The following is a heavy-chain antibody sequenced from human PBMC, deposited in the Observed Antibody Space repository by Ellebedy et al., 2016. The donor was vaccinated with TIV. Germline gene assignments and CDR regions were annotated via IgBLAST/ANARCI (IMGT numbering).Heavy chain of an antibody. V-gene: IGHV5-51*01. CDR1: GYSFSSYW. CDR3: ARWTLTVEGRGMDV. CDR2: IHPNDPDT. J-gene: IGHJ6*02. D-gene: IGHD3/OR15-3a*01. Sequence: PGGSLRLSCRGFGYSFSSYWIAWVRQMPGNGLEWMGTIHPNDPDTRYSPSFQGQVTISADKSISPAYLQWSSLKASDTAMYYCARWTLTVEGRGMDVWGQGTTVTVSS.